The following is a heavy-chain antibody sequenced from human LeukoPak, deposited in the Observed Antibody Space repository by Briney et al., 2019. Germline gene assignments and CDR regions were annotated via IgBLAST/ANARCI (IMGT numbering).Heavy chain of an antibody. CDR1: GGSISSSSYY. D-gene: IGHD3-22*01. CDR3: ARDLGNHYYDSSGYFDY. V-gene: IGHV4-39*07. J-gene: IGHJ4*02. CDR2: IYYSGST. Sequence: SETLSLTCAVSGGSISSSSYYWGWIRQPPGKGLEWIGSIYYSGSTYYNPSLKSRVTISVDTSKNQFSLKLSSVTAADTAVYYCARDLGNHYYDSSGYFDYWGQGTLVTVSS.